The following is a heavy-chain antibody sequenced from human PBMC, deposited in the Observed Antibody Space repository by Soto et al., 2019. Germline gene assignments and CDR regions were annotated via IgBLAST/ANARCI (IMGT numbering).Heavy chain of an antibody. Sequence: GGSLRLSCAASGFMFSSYAMNWVRQAPGKGLEWVAVVWYDGTKKYYSDSVRGRFSVSRDNSKNTVNLQMNSLRAEATAVYYCVRDRGTGTWYFDYWGQGILVTVSS. CDR1: GFMFSSYA. CDR3: VRDRGTGTWYFDY. CDR2: VWYDGTKK. V-gene: IGHV3-33*01. D-gene: IGHD1-7*01. J-gene: IGHJ4*01.